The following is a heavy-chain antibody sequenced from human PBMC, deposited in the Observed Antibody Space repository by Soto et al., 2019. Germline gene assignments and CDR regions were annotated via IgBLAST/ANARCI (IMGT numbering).Heavy chain of an antibody. D-gene: IGHD6-19*01. CDR3: ARHKIGYSGWYDFFDF. V-gene: IGHV4-39*01. J-gene: IGHJ4*02. CDR2: LFYSGST. Sequence: QLQLQESGPGLVKPSETLSLTCTVSGGSISSISYYWGWIRQPPGRGLEWIGSLFYSGSTYDNPSLKNRVTISVDTSKNQFSLKLTSVTAADTAVYFCARHKIGYSGWYDFFDFWGQGTPVTVSS. CDR1: GGSISSISYY.